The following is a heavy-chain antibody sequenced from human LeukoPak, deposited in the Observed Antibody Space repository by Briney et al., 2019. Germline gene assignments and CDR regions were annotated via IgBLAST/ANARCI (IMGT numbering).Heavy chain of an antibody. CDR3: AKDHYDFWSGYYSPRGFDY. CDR1: GFTFSSYG. V-gene: IGHV3-30*18. Sequence: PGRSLRLSCAASGFTFSSYGMHWVRQAPGKGLEWVAVISYDGSNKYYADSVKGRFTISRDNSKNTLYLQMNSLRAEDTAVYYCAKDHYDFWSGYYSPRGFDYWGQGTLVTVSS. J-gene: IGHJ4*02. CDR2: ISYDGSNK. D-gene: IGHD3-3*01.